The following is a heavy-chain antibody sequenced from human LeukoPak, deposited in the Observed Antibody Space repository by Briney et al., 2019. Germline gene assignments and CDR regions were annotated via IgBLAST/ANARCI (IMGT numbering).Heavy chain of an antibody. Sequence: GGSLRLSCAASGFTFSSYWMHWVRQAPGKGLVWVSRINSDGSSTSYADSVKGRFTISRDNAKNTLYLQMNSLRAEDTAVYYCARDPILTGYYSYFDYWGQGTLVTVSP. CDR2: INSDGSST. J-gene: IGHJ4*02. CDR1: GFTFSSYW. V-gene: IGHV3-74*01. D-gene: IGHD3-9*01. CDR3: ARDPILTGYYSYFDY.